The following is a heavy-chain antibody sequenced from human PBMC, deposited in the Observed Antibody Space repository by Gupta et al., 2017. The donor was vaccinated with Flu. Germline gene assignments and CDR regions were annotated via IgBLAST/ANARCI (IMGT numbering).Heavy chain of an antibody. CDR1: GVTFSSYA. D-gene: IGHD2-15*01. Sequence: QVQLVQSGAEVKKPGSSVKVSCQAYGVTFSSYAINWVRQAPGQGLEGMGGVIPVFGPTIYAQRFQGRVKITADEATSTAYMELSSLTSDDTAFYYGARKAGGHCSGDTCYSCDYWGQGTRVTVSS. CDR3: ARKAGGHCSGDTCYSCDY. J-gene: IGHJ4*02. V-gene: IGHV1-69*01. CDR2: VIPVFGPT.